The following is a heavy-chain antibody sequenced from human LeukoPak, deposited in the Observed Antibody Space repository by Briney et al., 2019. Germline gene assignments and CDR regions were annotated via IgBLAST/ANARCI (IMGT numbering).Heavy chain of an antibody. J-gene: IGHJ4*02. CDR3: ARMVYANRDY. Sequence: SETLSLTCAVYGGSFSGYYWSWIRQPPGKGLEWIGEINHSGSTNYNPSLKSRVTISVDTSKNQFSLKLSSVTAADTAVYYCARMVYANRDYWGQGTLVTVSS. V-gene: IGHV4-34*01. CDR1: GGSFSGYY. D-gene: IGHD2-8*01. CDR2: INHSGST.